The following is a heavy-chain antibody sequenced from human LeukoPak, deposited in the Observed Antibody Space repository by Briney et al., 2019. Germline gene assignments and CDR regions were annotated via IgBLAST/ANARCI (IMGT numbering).Heavy chain of an antibody. CDR1: GFTFSNYA. Sequence: GGSLRLSCAASGFTFSNYAMSWVRQAPGKGLEWVSSISSSGSSTYYAGSVKGRFTISRDNSKNTLFLQMNSLRAEDTAVYYCATQRSGWHYFDYWGQGTLGNVSS. J-gene: IGHJ4*02. V-gene: IGHV3-23*01. CDR3: ATQRSGWHYFDY. CDR2: ISSSGSST. D-gene: IGHD6-19*01.